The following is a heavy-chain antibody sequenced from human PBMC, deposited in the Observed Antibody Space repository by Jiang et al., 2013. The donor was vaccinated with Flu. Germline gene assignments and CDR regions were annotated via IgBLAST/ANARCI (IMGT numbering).Heavy chain of an antibody. Sequence: KPTQTLTLTCTFSGFSLSTSGVGVGWIRQPPGKALEWLALIYWDDDKRYSPSLKSRLTITKDTSKNQVVLTMTNMDPVDTATYHCAHRHHSSSWSQKDFDYWGQGTLVTVSS. CDR2: IYWDDDK. CDR3: AHRHHSSSWSQKDFDY. CDR1: GFSLSTSGVG. D-gene: IGHD6-13*01. J-gene: IGHJ4*02. V-gene: IGHV2-5*02.